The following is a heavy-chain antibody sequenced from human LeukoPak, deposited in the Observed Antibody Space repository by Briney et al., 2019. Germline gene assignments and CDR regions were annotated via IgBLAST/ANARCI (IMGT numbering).Heavy chain of an antibody. Sequence: SVKVSCKASGGTFSTYGISWVRQAPGQGREWMGRIIPRLSTSNYAQKFQGRVTITTDESTSTASMELTSLSSEDTAVYYCTRDPHSGYDRLFDAIDTSGQGTMVTVSS. V-gene: IGHV1-69*11. CDR1: GGTFSTYG. CDR2: IIPRLSTS. CDR3: TRDPHSGYDRLFDAIDT. D-gene: IGHD5-12*01. J-gene: IGHJ3*02.